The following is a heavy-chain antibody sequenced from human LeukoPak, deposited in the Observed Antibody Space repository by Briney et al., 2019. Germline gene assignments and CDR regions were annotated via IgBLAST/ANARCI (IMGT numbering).Heavy chain of an antibody. V-gene: IGHV4-39*02. J-gene: IGHJ4*02. CDR2: IYYSGST. D-gene: IGHD3-22*01. CDR1: GGSISSSSYY. CDR3: ARERGYYDSNGYYYGLDFDY. Sequence: PSETLSLTCTVSGGSISSSSYYWGWIRQPPGKGLEWIGSIYYSGSTYYNPSLKSRVTISVDTSKNQFSLKLSSVTAADTAVYYCARERGYYDSNGYYYGLDFDYWGQGTLVTVSS.